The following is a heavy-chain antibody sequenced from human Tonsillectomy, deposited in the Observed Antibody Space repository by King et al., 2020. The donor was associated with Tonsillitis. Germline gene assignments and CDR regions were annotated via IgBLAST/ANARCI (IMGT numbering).Heavy chain of an antibody. V-gene: IGHV3-74*01. CDR2: IDNDGSDT. CDR1: GFTLSGYW. CDR3: ARGLIGPDF. J-gene: IGHJ4*02. Sequence: VQLVESGGGLVQPGGSLRLSCVASGFTLSGYWMHWVRQVPGKGLVWVSRIDNDGSDTVYADSVQGRFTFSRDNAKNTIYLQMNSLRAADTAVYYCARGLIGPDFWGQGTLVTVSS. D-gene: IGHD2-8*01.